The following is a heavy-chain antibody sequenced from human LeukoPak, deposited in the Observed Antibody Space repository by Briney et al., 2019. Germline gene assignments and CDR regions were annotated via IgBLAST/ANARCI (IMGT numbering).Heavy chain of an antibody. D-gene: IGHD5-18*01. CDR3: ARVGYSYDD. V-gene: IGHV3-64*04. CDR1: GFTFSTYV. J-gene: IGHJ4*02. CDR2: ISSNGDNT. Sequence: GGSLRLSCSVSGFTFSTYVMHWVRQAPGKGLEYVSAISSNGDNTYYADSVKGRFTISRDNSKNSLYLQMNSLRGEDTAVYYCARVGYSYDDWGQGTLVTVSS.